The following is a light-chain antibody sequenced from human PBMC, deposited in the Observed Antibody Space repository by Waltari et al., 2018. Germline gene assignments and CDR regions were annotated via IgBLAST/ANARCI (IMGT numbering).Light chain of an antibody. CDR2: YDT. V-gene: IGLV3-21*01. Sequence: SYVLTQPPSVSVAPGETARITCGGNNIESKSVHWYRQRPGQAPVPVISYDTDPPSGIPERFSGSNAGNTATLTISRVEAGDEADYYCQVWDANTDPGVFGTGTEVTVL. CDR1: NIESKS. J-gene: IGLJ1*01. CDR3: QVWDANTDPGV.